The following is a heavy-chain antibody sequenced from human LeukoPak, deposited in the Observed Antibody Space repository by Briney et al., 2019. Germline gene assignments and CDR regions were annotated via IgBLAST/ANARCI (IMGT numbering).Heavy chain of an antibody. J-gene: IGHJ4*02. CDR2: ISGSGGST. CDR1: GFTFSSYA. D-gene: IGHD4-17*01. CDR3: AKVATVTTFLYYFDY. V-gene: IGHV3-23*01. Sequence: GGSLRLSCAASGFTFSSYAMSWVRQAPGKGLEWVSTISGSGGSTCYADSVKGRFTISRDNSKNTLYLQMNSLRAEDTAVYYCAKVATVTTFLYYFDYWGQGVLVTVSS.